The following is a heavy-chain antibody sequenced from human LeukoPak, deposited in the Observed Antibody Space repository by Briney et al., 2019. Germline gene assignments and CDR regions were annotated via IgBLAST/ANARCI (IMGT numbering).Heavy chain of an antibody. CDR2: IIPIFGTA. D-gene: IGHD1-7*01. CDR1: GGTFSSYA. Sequence: GASVKVSCKASGGTFSSYAISWVRQAPGQGLEWMGGIIPIFGTANYAQKFQGRVTITADESTSTAYMELSSLRSEDTAVYYCARDRDNWNYAEGPTMSTFDPWGQGTLVTVSS. CDR3: ARDRDNWNYAEGPTMSTFDP. V-gene: IGHV1-69*13. J-gene: IGHJ5*02.